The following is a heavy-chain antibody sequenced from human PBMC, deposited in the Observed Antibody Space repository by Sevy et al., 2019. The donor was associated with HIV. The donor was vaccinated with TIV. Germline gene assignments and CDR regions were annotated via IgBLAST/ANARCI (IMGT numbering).Heavy chain of an antibody. D-gene: IGHD3-16*01. CDR3: TTVGFPNWGSEVIDI. CDR2: MKSKTDGGKT. J-gene: IGHJ3*02. Sequence: GGSLRLSCAASGFTFSIIYMNWVRQSPGKGLEWVGRMKSKTDGGKTDYAAPVKDRFTMSRDDSKNTLYLQMNSLKADDTAVYYCTTVGFPNWGSEVIDIWGQGTMVTVSS. V-gene: IGHV3-15*01. CDR1: GFTFSIIY.